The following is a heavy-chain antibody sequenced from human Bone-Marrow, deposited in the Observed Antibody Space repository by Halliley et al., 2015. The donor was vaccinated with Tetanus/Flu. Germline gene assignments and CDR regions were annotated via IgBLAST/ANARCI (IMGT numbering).Heavy chain of an antibody. Sequence: TLSLTCVVSGDSLSNDNWRSWVRQPPGKGLQWIGEISRTGTTNYSPSLRSRVTISMDKSKNLLSLKVNSVTAADTAVYYCARDIDVGAVFDSWGQGTLVTVSS. V-gene: IGHV4-4*02. CDR1: GDSLSNDNW. J-gene: IGHJ5*01. CDR2: ISRTGTT. CDR3: ARDIDVGAVFDS. D-gene: IGHD2-15*01.